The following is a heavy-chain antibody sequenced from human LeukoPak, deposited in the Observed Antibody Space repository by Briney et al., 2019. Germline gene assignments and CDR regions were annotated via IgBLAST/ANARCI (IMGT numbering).Heavy chain of an antibody. CDR2: ISYDGSDK. Sequence: GSLRLSCAASGFTFSNYGMHWVRQAPGKGLEWVAIISYDGSDKQYADSVKGRFTISRDNSKNTLYLQMNSLRAEDTAVYYCAKDRGSGSYPSPLFDYWGRGILVTVSS. J-gene: IGHJ4*02. CDR1: GFTFSNYG. V-gene: IGHV3-30*18. CDR3: AKDRGSGSYPSPLFDY. D-gene: IGHD3-10*01.